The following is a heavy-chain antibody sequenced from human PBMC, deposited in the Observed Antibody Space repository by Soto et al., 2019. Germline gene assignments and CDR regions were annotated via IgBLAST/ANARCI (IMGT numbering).Heavy chain of an antibody. V-gene: IGHV1-18*01. CDR1: GYTFTSYG. CDR2: ISAYNGNT. D-gene: IGHD6-19*01. CDR3: ASSSPITVAGTPTDY. J-gene: IGHJ4*02. Sequence: QVQLVQSGAEVKKPGASVKVSCKASGYTFTSYGISWVRQAPGQGLEWMGWISAYNGNTNYAQKLQGRVTMTTDTSTSTAYMELRSLRSDDTAVYYCASSSPITVAGTPTDYWGQGTLVTVSS.